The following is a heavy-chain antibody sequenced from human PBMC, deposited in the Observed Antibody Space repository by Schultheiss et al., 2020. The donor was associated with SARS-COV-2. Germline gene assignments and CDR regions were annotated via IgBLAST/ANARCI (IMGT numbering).Heavy chain of an antibody. V-gene: IGHV3-23*01. CDR3: AKDLEYCSSTSCYTIFDY. CDR2: ISGSGGST. J-gene: IGHJ4*02. CDR1: GFTFSDYA. D-gene: IGHD2-2*02. Sequence: GESLKISCAASGFTFSDYAMSWVRQAPGKGLEWVSAISGSGGSTYYADSVKGRFTISRDNSKNTLYLQMNSLRAEDTAVYYCAKDLEYCSSTSCYTIFDYWGQGTLVTVSS.